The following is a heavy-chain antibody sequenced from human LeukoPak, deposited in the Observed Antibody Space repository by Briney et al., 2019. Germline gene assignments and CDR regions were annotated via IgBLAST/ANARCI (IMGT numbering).Heavy chain of an antibody. CDR3: AREEALNV. J-gene: IGHJ6*04. CDR2: INHSGST. V-gene: IGHV4-34*01. CDR1: GGSFSCYY. Sequence: SETLSLTCAVYGGSFSCYYWIWIRHPPGKGLEWIGEINHSGSTNYNPSLKSRVTISVATSKNQFSLKLSSVTAADTAVYYCAREEALNVWGKGTTVTVSS.